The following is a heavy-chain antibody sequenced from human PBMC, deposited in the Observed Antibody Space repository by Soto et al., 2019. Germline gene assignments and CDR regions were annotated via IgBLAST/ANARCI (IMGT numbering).Heavy chain of an antibody. CDR3: ASGYCSSTSCPGDGPYDY. D-gene: IGHD2-2*01. CDR2: IIPIFGTA. Sequence: GASVKVSCKASGGTFSSYAISWVRQAPGQGLEWMGGIIPIFGTANYAQKFQGRVTITADESTSTAYMELSSLRSEDTAVYYCASGYCSSTSCPGDGPYDYWGQGTLVTVSS. J-gene: IGHJ4*02. CDR1: GGTFSSYA. V-gene: IGHV1-69*13.